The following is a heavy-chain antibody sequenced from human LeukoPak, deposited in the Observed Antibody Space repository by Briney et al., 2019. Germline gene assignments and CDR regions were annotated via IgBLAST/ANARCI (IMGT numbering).Heavy chain of an antibody. V-gene: IGHV3-33*01. D-gene: IGHD6-13*01. Sequence: GRSLRLSCAASGFTFSSYGMHWVRQAPGKGLEWVAVIWYDGSNKYYADSVKGRFTISRDNSKNTLYLQMNSLRAEDTAVYYCARGRDSSSFDYWGQGTLVTVSS. CDR1: GFTFSSYG. CDR3: ARGRDSSSFDY. CDR2: IWYDGSNK. J-gene: IGHJ4*02.